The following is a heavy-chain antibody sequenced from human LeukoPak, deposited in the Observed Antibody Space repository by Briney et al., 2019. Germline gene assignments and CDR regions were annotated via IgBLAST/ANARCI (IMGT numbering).Heavy chain of an antibody. V-gene: IGHV4-59*01. CDR2: IYYSGST. D-gene: IGHD6-13*01. CDR1: GGSISSYY. CDR3: ARAALVDSPLDY. Sequence: PSETLSLTCTVSGGSISSYYWSXXXXXXXXXXXWIGYIYYSGSTNYNPSLKSRVTISVDTSKNQFSLKLSSVTAADTAVYYCARAALVDSPLDYWGQGTLVTVSS. J-gene: IGHJ4*02.